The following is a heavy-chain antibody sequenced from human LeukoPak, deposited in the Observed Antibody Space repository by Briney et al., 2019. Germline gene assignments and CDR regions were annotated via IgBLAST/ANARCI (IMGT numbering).Heavy chain of an antibody. V-gene: IGHV3-21*01. D-gene: IGHD3-9*01. CDR3: ARGHYDVLAASYKWTPDY. CDR1: GFTFNTFN. CDR2: ITSGGDYI. J-gene: IGHJ4*02. Sequence: GGSLRLSCAASGFTFNTFNMNWVRQAPGKGLEWVSSITSGGDYIYYADSVKGRFTTSRDNAKNSLSLQLNSLRIEDTAVYYCARGHYDVLAASYKWTPDYWGQGTLVTVSS.